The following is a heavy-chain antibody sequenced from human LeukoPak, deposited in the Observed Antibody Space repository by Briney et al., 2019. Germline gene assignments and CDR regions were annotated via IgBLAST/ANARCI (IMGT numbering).Heavy chain of an antibody. V-gene: IGHV1-46*01. CDR2: INPSGGST. Sequence: ASVKVSCTASGYTFTSYYMHWVRQAPGQGLEWVGIINPSGGSTSYAQKFQGRVTMTRDMSTSTVYMERSSLRSEDTAVYYCARDGDYYDSSGYTDYWGQGTLVTVSS. CDR3: ARDGDYYDSSGYTDY. D-gene: IGHD3-22*01. CDR1: GYTFTSYY. J-gene: IGHJ4*02.